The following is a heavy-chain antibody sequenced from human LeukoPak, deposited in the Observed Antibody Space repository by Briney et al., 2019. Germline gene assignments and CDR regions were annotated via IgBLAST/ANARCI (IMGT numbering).Heavy chain of an antibody. D-gene: IGHD3-10*01. J-gene: IGHJ4*02. CDR3: ARAAYYYGSGRSFDY. CDR2: IYYSGST. V-gene: IGHV4-59*12. CDR1: GGSISSYY. Sequence: SETLSLTCTVSGGSISSYYWSWIRQPPGKGLEWIGYIYYSGSTNYNPSLKSRVTISVDTSKNQFSLKLSSVTAADTAVYYCARAAYYYGSGRSFDYWGQGTLVTVSS.